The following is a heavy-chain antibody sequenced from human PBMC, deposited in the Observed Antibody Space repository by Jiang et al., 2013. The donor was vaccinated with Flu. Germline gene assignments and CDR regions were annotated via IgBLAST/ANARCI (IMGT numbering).Heavy chain of an antibody. CDR1: GAPISSHNW. D-gene: IGHD2-15*01. CDR3: AREMNREDGLFDP. V-gene: IGHV4/OR15-8*01. CDR2: ISSGGTP. J-gene: IGHJ5*02. Sequence: GPGLVKPSETLSLTCSVSGAPISSHNWWSWVRQSPGKGLEWIGEISSGGTPKYNPSLNSRLTISLDKTENQFSLKLSSVTAADTGIYYCAREMNREDGLFDPWGQGILVTVSS.